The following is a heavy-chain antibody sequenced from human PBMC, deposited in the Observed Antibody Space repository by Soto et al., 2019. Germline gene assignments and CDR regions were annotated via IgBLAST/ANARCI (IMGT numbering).Heavy chain of an antibody. CDR1: GFTFSSYE. CDR2: ISSSGSTI. CDR3: AKNSGYDSQVVY. J-gene: IGHJ4*02. D-gene: IGHD5-12*01. Sequence: EVQLVESGGGLVQPGGSLRLSCAASGFTFSSYEMNWVRQAPGKGLEWVSYISSSGSTIYYADSVKGRFTISRDNAKNSLYLQMNSLRAEDTAVYYCAKNSGYDSQVVYWGQGTLGTVSS. V-gene: IGHV3-48*03.